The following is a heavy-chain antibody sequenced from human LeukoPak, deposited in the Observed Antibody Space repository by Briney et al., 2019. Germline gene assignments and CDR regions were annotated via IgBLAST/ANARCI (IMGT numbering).Heavy chain of an antibody. D-gene: IGHD6-6*01. CDR3: ATSSYSSSSS. Sequence: GGSLRLSCTASGLTFTNYWMIWVRQAPGKGPEWVANINHDASEKYYVGSVEGRFTISRDNAKNSLFLQMNSLRAEDTGVYYCATSSYSSSSSWGQGTLVTVSS. CDR1: GLTFTNYW. V-gene: IGHV3-7*01. J-gene: IGHJ5*02. CDR2: INHDASEK.